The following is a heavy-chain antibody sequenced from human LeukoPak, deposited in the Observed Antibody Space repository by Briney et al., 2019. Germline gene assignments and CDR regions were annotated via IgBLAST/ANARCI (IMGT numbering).Heavy chain of an antibody. V-gene: IGHV3-43*02. D-gene: IGHD4-17*01. Sequence: GGSLILSCAASGFTFDDYAMHWVRQAPGKGLEWVSLISGDGGSTYYADSVKGRFTISRDNSKNSLYLQMNSLRTEDTALYYCAKGADSGDYTSFDYWGQGTLVTVSS. CDR2: ISGDGGST. J-gene: IGHJ4*02. CDR1: GFTFDDYA. CDR3: AKGADSGDYTSFDY.